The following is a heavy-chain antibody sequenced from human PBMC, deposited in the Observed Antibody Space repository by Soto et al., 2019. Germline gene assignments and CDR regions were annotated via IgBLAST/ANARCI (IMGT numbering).Heavy chain of an antibody. CDR2: ISVSGSTT. CDR3: VTRSRGLQSSPPRLDS. V-gene: IGHV3-23*01. J-gene: IGHJ4*02. CDR1: GLTFSGYG. Sequence: EVQLLESGGGLVQPGGSLRLSCAASGLTFSGYGMSWVRQAPGTGLEWVSAISVSGSTTYYADSVKGRFTIFRDDSKNILFLQMNSLRAEDTAVYYCVTRSRGLQSSPPRLDSWGQGTLVTVSS. D-gene: IGHD4-4*01.